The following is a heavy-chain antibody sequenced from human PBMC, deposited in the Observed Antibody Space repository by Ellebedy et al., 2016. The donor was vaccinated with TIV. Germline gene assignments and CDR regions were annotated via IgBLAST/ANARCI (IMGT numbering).Heavy chain of an antibody. CDR3: ARGSRQHHPLKNDY. CDR2: MNPNSGNT. D-gene: IGHD6-13*01. Sequence: AASVKVSCKASGYTFTSYDINWVRQATGQGLEWMGWMNPNSGNTGYAQKFQGRVTMTRNTSISTAYMELSSLRSEDTAVYYCARGSRQHHPLKNDYWGQGTLVTVSS. V-gene: IGHV1-8*01. J-gene: IGHJ4*02. CDR1: GYTFTSYD.